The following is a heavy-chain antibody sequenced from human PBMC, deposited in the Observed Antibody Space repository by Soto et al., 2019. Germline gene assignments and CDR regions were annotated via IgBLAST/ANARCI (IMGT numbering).Heavy chain of an antibody. Sequence: SETLSLTCTVSGGSISSYYWSWIRQPPGKGLEWIGYIYYSGSTNYNPSLKSRVTISVDTSKNQFSLKLSSVTAADTAVYYCARVHEPFWSKRRVGYYYYMDVWGKGTTVTVSS. J-gene: IGHJ6*03. CDR2: IYYSGST. D-gene: IGHD3-3*01. CDR3: ARVHEPFWSKRRVGYYYYMDV. CDR1: GGSISSYY. V-gene: IGHV4-59*01.